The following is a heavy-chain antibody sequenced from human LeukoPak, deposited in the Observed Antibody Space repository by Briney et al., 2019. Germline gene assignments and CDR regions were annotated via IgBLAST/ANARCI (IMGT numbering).Heavy chain of an antibody. CDR1: GGSISSGGYY. Sequence: KPSETLSLTCTGSGGSISSGGYYWSWIRQPPGKGLEWIGYIYHSGSTYYNPSLKSRVTISVDRSKNQFSLKLSSVTAADTAEYYCARDSLDDLTTGDYWGQGTLVTVSS. J-gene: IGHJ4*02. D-gene: IGHD3-3*01. V-gene: IGHV4-30-2*01. CDR2: IYHSGST. CDR3: ARDSLDDLTTGDY.